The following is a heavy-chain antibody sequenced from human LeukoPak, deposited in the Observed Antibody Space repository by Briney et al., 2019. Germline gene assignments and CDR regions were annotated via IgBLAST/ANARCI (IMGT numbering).Heavy chain of an antibody. J-gene: IGHJ4*02. V-gene: IGHV4-59*01. CDR2: IYYSGST. CDR1: GGSISSYY. Sequence: LETLSLTCTVSGGSISSYYWSWIRQPPGKGLEWIGYIYYSGSTNYNPSLKSRVTISVDTSKNQFSLKLSSVTAADTAVYYCARVGYGPYFDYWGQGTLVTVSS. D-gene: IGHD4-17*01. CDR3: ARVGYGPYFDY.